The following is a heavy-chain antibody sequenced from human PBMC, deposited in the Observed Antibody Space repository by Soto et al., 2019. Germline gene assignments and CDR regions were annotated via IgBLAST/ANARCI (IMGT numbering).Heavy chain of an antibody. Sequence: SETLSLTCTVSGGSISSGDYYWSWIRQPPGKGLEWIGYIYYSGSTYYNPSLKSRVTISVDTSKNQFSLKLSSVTAADTAVYYCARRVLTWAPRDDAFDIWGQGTMV. J-gene: IGHJ3*02. CDR3: ARRVLTWAPRDDAFDI. CDR1: GGSISSGDYY. D-gene: IGHD3-10*01. CDR2: IYYSGST. V-gene: IGHV4-30-4*01.